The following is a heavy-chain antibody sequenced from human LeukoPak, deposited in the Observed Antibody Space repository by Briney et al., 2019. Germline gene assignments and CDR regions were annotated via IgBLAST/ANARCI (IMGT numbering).Heavy chain of an antibody. CDR1: GYTFTSYG. D-gene: IGHD2-15*01. Sequence: ASVKVSCKASGYTFTSYGISWVRQAPGQGLELIGWISAYNGNTYYAQKLQGRVTMTTDTSTSTAYMELRSLRSDDTAVYYCARVGSRRGYFDYWGQGTLVTVSS. J-gene: IGHJ4*02. CDR3: ARVGSRRGYFDY. V-gene: IGHV1-18*01. CDR2: ISAYNGNT.